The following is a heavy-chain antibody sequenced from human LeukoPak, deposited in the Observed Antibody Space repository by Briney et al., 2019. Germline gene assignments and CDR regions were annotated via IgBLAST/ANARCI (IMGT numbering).Heavy chain of an antibody. Sequence: GASVKVSCKVSGSTLTEFSIHWVQQAPGKGLEWMGGFVPEDDETIYAQSFQGRVTMTEDTSTDTAYMELSSLRSEDTAMYYCATIAPGDLFDSWGQGTLVTVSS. CDR1: GSTLTEFS. CDR3: ATIAPGDLFDS. J-gene: IGHJ4*02. D-gene: IGHD7-27*01. V-gene: IGHV1-24*01. CDR2: FVPEDDET.